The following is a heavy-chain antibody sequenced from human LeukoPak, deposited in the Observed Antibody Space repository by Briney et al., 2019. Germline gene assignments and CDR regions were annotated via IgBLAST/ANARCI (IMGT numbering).Heavy chain of an antibody. CDR3: ARVVVTVPYYYYYYMDV. J-gene: IGHJ6*03. CDR2: IYYSGST. Sequence: SETLSLTCTVSGGSISSSSYYWGWIRQPPGKGLEWIGSIYYSGSTYYNPSLKSRVTISVDTSKNQFSLKLSSVTAADTAVYCCARVVVTVPYYYYYYMDVWGKGTTVTVSS. D-gene: IGHD2-21*01. CDR1: GGSISSSSYY. V-gene: IGHV4-39*07.